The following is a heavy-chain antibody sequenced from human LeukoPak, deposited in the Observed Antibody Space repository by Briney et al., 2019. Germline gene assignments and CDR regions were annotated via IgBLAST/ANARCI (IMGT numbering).Heavy chain of an antibody. CDR1: GYTFTGYY. CDR2: INPNSGGT. CDR3: AGSKMIPHAFDI. V-gene: IGHV1-2*04. D-gene: IGHD3-22*01. Sequence: ASVNVSCKASGYTFTGYYMHWVRQAPGQGLEWMGWINPNSGGTNYAQKFQGWVTMTRDTSISTAYMELSRLRSDDTAVYYCAGSKMIPHAFDIWGQGTMVTVSS. J-gene: IGHJ3*02.